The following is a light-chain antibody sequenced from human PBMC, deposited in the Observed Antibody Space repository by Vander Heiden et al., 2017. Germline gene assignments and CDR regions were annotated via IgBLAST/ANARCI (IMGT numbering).Light chain of an antibody. CDR3: QQSYSTPLT. V-gene: IGKV1-39*01. Sequence: DIQMTQSPSSLSASVGDRVTITCRASQSISSYLNWYQQKPGKAPKLLIYAASSLQRGVPSSFSGSGSGTDFTLTISSLQPEDFATYYCQQSYSTPLTFGGGTKVEIK. CDR2: AAS. CDR1: QSISSY. J-gene: IGKJ4*01.